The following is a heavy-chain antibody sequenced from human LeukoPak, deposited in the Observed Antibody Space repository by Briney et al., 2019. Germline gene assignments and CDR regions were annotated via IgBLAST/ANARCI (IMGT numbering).Heavy chain of an antibody. J-gene: IGHJ4*02. CDR2: IYAGDSST. CDR1: GFTLSTYS. CDR3: ARHSCYDS. V-gene: IGHV5-51*01. D-gene: IGHD3-16*01. Sequence: GESLKISCKGSGFTLSTYSFAWVRQMPGKGLEWMGVIYAGDSSTRYSPSFQGQVTISVDKSISTDYLQWSSLKASDSAIYYCARHSCYDSWGQGTLVTVSS.